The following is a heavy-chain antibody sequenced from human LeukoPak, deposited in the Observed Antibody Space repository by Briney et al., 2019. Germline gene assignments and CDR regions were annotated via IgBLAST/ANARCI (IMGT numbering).Heavy chain of an antibody. CDR1: GGSISSSSYY. V-gene: IGHV4-39*07. CDR2: IYYSGST. D-gene: IGHD1-26*01. Sequence: SETLSLTCTVSGGSISSSSYYWGWIRQPPGKGLEWIGSIYYSGSTNYNPSLKSRVSISVDTSKNQFSLNLTSVTAADTAVFYCARVKWELLGYNYYYMDVWGKGTTVTVSS. J-gene: IGHJ6*03. CDR3: ARVKWELLGYNYYYMDV.